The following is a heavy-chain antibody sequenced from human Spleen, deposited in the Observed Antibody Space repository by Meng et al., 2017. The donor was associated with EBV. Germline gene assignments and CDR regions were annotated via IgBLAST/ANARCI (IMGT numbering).Heavy chain of an antibody. V-gene: IGHV4-59*07. D-gene: IGHD1/OR15-1a*01. CDR3: ASDREQNYY. Sequence: VAWRAARACLVKPPDSLSPSCSVCSSTICWAYWSWIRQNAGKGLEWIGYIYYSGSNNYNPSLKSRVTISVDKSKNQFPLRLRSLTASDTAVYYCASDREQNYYWGPGTLVTVSS. CDR2: IYYSGSN. J-gene: IGHJ4*02. CDR1: SSTICWAY.